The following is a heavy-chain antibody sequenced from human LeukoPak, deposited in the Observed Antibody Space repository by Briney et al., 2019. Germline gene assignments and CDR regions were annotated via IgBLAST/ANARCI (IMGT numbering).Heavy chain of an antibody. D-gene: IGHD6-19*01. Sequence: SETLSLTCAVSGGSFSGYSWNWIRQSPGKGLEWIGEINQSGSTKYNPSLKSRVTISIDTSKSQFSMRLNSVTAADTALYYCARGDSGGWFFDSWGQGALVTVSS. V-gene: IGHV4-34*01. CDR1: GGSFSGYS. J-gene: IGHJ5*01. CDR3: ARGDSGGWFFDS. CDR2: INQSGST.